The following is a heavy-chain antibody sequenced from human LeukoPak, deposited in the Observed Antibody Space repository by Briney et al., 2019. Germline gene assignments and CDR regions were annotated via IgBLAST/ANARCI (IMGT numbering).Heavy chain of an antibody. CDR3: AKAFNSSWHN. J-gene: IGHJ4*02. CDR2: INQDGSEK. CDR1: GFTFSSYW. V-gene: IGHV3-7*01. Sequence: PGGSLRLSCAASGFTFSSYWVSWVRQAPGKGLEWVANINQDGSEKYYVDSVKGRFTISRDNARNSLYLQMNSLRAEDTAVYYCAKAFNSSWHNWGQGTLVTVSS. D-gene: IGHD6-13*01.